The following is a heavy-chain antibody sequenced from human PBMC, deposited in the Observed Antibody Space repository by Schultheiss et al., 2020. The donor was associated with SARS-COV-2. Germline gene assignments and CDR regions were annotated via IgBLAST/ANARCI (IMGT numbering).Heavy chain of an antibody. CDR3: ARGAQLELRIGYYYMDV. CDR1: GYTFTSYG. V-gene: IGHV1-18*01. J-gene: IGHJ6*03. CDR2: ISAYNGNT. Sequence: GESLKISCKASGYTFTSYGISWVRQAPGQGLEWMGWISAYNGNTNYAQKLQGRVTMTTDTSTSTAYMELRSLRSDDTAVYYCARGAQLELRIGYYYMDVWGKGTTVTVSS. D-gene: IGHD1-7*01.